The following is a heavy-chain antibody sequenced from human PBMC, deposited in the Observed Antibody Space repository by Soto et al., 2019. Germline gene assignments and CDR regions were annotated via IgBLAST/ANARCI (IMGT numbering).Heavy chain of an antibody. CDR2: INSDGSIT. Sequence: GGSLRLSCATSGFTFSDYWMYWVRQAPGKGLVWVSRINSDGSITNYADSVKGRFTISRDNAKNTLFLQMDSLGAEDTAVYYCARDRYGDPVDYWGLGTLVTVSS. CDR1: GFTFSDYW. J-gene: IGHJ4*02. CDR3: ARDRYGDPVDY. D-gene: IGHD4-17*01. V-gene: IGHV3-74*01.